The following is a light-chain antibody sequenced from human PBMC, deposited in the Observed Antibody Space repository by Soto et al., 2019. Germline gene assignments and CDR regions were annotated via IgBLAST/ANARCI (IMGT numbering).Light chain of an antibody. J-gene: IGLJ2*01. V-gene: IGLV2-23*01. CDR1: SSDIGGYNY. CDR2: EGI. CDR3: SSHAGRGTVV. Sequence: QSALTQPASVSGSPGQSITISCTGTSSDIGGYNYVSWYQQHPGKAPKLMIYEGIKRPSGVSNRFSGSKSGITASLTISGLQAEDEADYYCSSHAGRGTVVFGGGTKVTVL.